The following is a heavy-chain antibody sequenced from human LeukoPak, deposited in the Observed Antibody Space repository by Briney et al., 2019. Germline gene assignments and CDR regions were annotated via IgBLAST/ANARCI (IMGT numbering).Heavy chain of an antibody. CDR3: ASDIDLKDY. Sequence: LGGALRVSRASSLLTHSSYEMHGVRPAPWRGVEWVSYISSSGDTKNYAYSVNSRYTITTDNTKNSLYLRMNSVRAEETAVYYCASDIDLKDYWGQGTLVTVSS. CDR2: ISSSGDTK. CDR1: LLTHSSYE. J-gene: IGHJ4*02. V-gene: IGHV3-48*03.